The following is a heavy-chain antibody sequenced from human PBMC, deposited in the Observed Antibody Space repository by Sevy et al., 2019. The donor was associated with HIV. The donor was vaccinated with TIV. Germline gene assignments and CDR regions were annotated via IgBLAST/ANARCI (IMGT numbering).Heavy chain of an antibody. CDR3: ARVGGEYCSGGSCYPYYFDY. J-gene: IGHJ4*02. V-gene: IGHV3-74*01. CDR2: INSDGSST. D-gene: IGHD2-15*01. CDR1: GFTFSSYW. Sequence: GGSLRLSCAASGFTFSSYWMHWVRQAPGKGLVWVSRINSDGSSTSYADSVKGRFTISRDNAKNMLYLQMNSLRAEDTAVYYCARVGGEYCSGGSCYPYYFDYWGQGTLVTVSS.